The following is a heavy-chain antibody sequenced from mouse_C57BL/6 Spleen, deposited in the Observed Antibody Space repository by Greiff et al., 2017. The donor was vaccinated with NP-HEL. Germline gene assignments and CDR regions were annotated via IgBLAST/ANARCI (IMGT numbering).Heavy chain of an antibody. V-gene: IGHV1-4*01. CDR2: INPSSGYT. Sequence: VMLVESGAELARPGASVKMSCKASGYTFTSYTMHWVKQRPGPGLEWIGYINPSSGYTKYNQKFKDKATLTADKSSSTAYMQLSSLTSEDSAVYYCARGYDAMDYWGQGTSVTVSS. CDR3: ARGYDAMDY. J-gene: IGHJ4*01. CDR1: GYTFTSYT.